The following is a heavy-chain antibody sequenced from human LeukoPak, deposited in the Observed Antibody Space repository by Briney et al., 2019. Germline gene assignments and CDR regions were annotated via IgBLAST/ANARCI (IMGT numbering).Heavy chain of an antibody. V-gene: IGHV1-24*01. CDR1: GKSLTDLS. D-gene: IGHD5-18*01. CDR2: FDPEDRET. Sequence: ASVTVSFKVSGKSLTDLSMNWVRQVPGKELEWMGSFDPEDRETIYAQKFQGRVLMTEDTSTDTAYMELRNLKSDDTAVYYCARDKGGYSYGLNYYYYYMDVWGKGTTVTVSS. J-gene: IGHJ6*03. CDR3: ARDKGGYSYGLNYYYYYMDV.